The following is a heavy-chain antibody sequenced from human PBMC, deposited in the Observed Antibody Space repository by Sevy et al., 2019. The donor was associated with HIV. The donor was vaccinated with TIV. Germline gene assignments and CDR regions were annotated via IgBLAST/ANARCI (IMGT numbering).Heavy chain of an antibody. CDR3: AQVVPASYFQH. J-gene: IGHJ1*01. D-gene: IGHD2-2*01. Sequence: GGSLRLSCAASGFTFSSYWMHWVRQVPGKGLVWVSRSNIDGSITTYADSVKGRFTISRDNAKNTLYLQMNSLRVEDTAVYYCAQVVPASYFQHWGLGTLVTVSS. CDR1: GFTFSSYW. CDR2: SNIDGSIT. V-gene: IGHV3-74*01.